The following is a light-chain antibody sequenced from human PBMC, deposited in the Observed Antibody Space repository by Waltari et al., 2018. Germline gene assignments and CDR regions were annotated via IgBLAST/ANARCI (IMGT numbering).Light chain of an antibody. J-gene: IGKJ1*01. CDR3: QQYYRSPWT. Sequence: DIVMTQSPDSLAVSLGERATIRCKSSQSVLYTSNNKNYLAWYHQKPGQPPKLLIYWAYTRESGVPDRFSGSGSGTDFTLTISSLQAEDVAVYYCQQYYRSPWTFGQGTKVEI. CDR1: QSVLYTSNNKNY. CDR2: WAY. V-gene: IGKV4-1*01.